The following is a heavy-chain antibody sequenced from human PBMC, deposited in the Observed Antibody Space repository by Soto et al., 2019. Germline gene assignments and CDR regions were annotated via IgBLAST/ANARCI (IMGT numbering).Heavy chain of an antibody. CDR3: ARAGRDGYYFDY. V-gene: IGHV3-64*01. Sequence: EVQLVESGGGLVQPGGSLRLSCAASGFTFSSYAMHWVRQAPGKGLEYVSAISSNGGSTYYANSVEGRFTISRDDSKNTLYLQMGSLRAEDMAVYYCARAGRDGYYFDYWGQGTLVTVSS. J-gene: IGHJ4*02. D-gene: IGHD3-10*01. CDR1: GFTFSSYA. CDR2: ISSNGGST.